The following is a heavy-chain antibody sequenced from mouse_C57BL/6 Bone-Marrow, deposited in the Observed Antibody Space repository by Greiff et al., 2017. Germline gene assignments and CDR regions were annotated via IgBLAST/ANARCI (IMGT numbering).Heavy chain of an antibody. Sequence: VQLHQSGAALVRPGASVTLSCKASGYTFTDYEMHWVKQTPVHGLDWIGAIAPETGGPAYNQQFKCKAILTEGKSSSTAYMELRSLTAEDSAVYYCTIPIYYGYMAWVAYWGQGTLVTVSA. CDR3: TIPIYYGYMAWVAY. D-gene: IGHD2-2*01. CDR1: GYTFTDYE. V-gene: IGHV1-15*01. CDR2: IAPETGGP. J-gene: IGHJ3*01.